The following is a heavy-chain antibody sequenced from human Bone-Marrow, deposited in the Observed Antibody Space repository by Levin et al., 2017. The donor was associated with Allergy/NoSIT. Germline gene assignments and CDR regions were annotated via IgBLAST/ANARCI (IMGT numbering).Heavy chain of an antibody. CDR1: EFSLGDFY. V-gene: IGHV3-11*01. J-gene: IGHJ6*02. D-gene: IGHD1-1*01. Sequence: SCTASEFSLGDFYMTWIRQAPGKGLEWISYISQSGDIKFHADSVRGRFTISRDNAKDSVYLPMESLTPEDTAGYYCARDLGSGSSSTSMDVWGPGTTVSVSS. CDR2: ISQSGDIK. CDR3: ARDLGSGSSSTSMDV.